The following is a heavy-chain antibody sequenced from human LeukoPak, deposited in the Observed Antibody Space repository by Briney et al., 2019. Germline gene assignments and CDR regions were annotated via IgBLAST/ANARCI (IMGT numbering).Heavy chain of an antibody. V-gene: IGHV3-33*08. Sequence: GGSLRLSCAASGFTFSSYAMHWVRQAPGKGLEWVAVIWYDGSNKYYADSVKGRFTISRDNSKNTLYLQMNSLRAEDTAVYYCARDRDRTFWFDPWGQGTLVTVSS. J-gene: IGHJ5*02. D-gene: IGHD2-2*01. CDR2: IWYDGSNK. CDR3: ARDRDRTFWFDP. CDR1: GFTFSSYA.